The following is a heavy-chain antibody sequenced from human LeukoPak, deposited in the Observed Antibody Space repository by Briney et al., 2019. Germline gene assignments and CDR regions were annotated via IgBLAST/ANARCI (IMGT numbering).Heavy chain of an antibody. CDR3: ARAVIPVAVKPAFDY. CDR1: GGTFSSYA. J-gene: IGHJ4*02. CDR2: IIPIFGTA. V-gene: IGHV1-69*01. Sequence: SVKVSCKASGGTFSSYAISWVRQAPGQGLEWMGGIIPIFGTANYAQKFQGRVTITADESTSTAYMELSSLRSEDTAVYYCARAVIPVAVKPAFDYWGQGTLVTVSS. D-gene: IGHD2-2*01.